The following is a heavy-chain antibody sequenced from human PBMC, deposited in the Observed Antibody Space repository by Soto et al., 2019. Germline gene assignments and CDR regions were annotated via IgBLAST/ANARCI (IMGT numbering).Heavy chain of an antibody. J-gene: IGHJ4*02. CDR3: ARVGWKYPPDYSFDL. Sequence: QVQLVESGGGLVKPGGSLRLSCAGSAFTFSDSYLSWIRHAPGKGLEWVSYISSSGTSTYYADSVKGRFTISRDNAKNSLYLRMNSLRAEDTAVFYCARVGWKYPPDYSFDLWGQGTLVTVSS. V-gene: IGHV3-11*01. CDR1: AFTFSDSY. CDR2: ISSSGTST. D-gene: IGHD1-7*01.